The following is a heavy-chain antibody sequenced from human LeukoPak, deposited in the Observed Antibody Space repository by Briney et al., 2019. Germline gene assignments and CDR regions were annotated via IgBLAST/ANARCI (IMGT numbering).Heavy chain of an antibody. CDR2: IYTSGST. Sequence: SETLSLTCTVSGGSISSYYWSWIRQPAGKGLEWIGRIYTSGSTTYNPSLKSRVTMSVDTSKNQFSLKLSSVTAADTAVYYCARSGSFSDWFDPWGQGTLVTVSS. V-gene: IGHV4-4*07. CDR3: ARSGSFSDWFDP. CDR1: GGSISSYY. D-gene: IGHD1-26*01. J-gene: IGHJ5*02.